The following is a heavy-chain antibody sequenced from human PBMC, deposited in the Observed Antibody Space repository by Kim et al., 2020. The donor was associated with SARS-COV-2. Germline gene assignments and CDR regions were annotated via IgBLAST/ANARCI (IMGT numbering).Heavy chain of an antibody. CDR2: ISAYNGNT. Sequence: ASVKVSCKASGYTFTSYGISWVRQAPGQGLDWMGWISAYNGNTNYAQKLQGRVTMTTDTSTSTAYMELRSLRSDDTAVYYCARQPPYYDILTGYYKGDYFDYWGQGTLVTVSS. D-gene: IGHD3-9*01. CDR3: ARQPPYYDILTGYYKGDYFDY. CDR1: GYTFTSYG. J-gene: IGHJ4*02. V-gene: IGHV1-18*01.